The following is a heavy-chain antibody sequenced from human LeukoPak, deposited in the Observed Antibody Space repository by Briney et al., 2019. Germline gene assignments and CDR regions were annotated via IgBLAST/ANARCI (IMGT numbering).Heavy chain of an antibody. J-gene: IGHJ6*03. D-gene: IGHD5-18*01. Sequence: SVKVSCKASGGTFSSYAISWVRQAPGQGLEWMGGIIPIFGTANYAQKFQGRVTITTDESTSTAYMELSSLRSEDTAVYYCAGKSYSYGYIGNYYYYMDVWGKGTTVTVSS. CDR1: GGTFSSYA. CDR2: IIPIFGTA. V-gene: IGHV1-69*05. CDR3: AGKSYSYGYIGNYYYYMDV.